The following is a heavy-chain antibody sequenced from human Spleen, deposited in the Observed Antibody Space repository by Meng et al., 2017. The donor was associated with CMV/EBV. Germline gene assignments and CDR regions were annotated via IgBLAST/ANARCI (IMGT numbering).Heavy chain of an antibody. Sequence: GESLKISCAASGFTFSSHAMHWVRQAPGKGLEWVAFMRYDGSRKYYADSVKGRFAISRDNSKNTLFLQMNRLRADDTAVYYCARDRKEYCSSTRCYSGMDVWGQGTTVTVSS. D-gene: IGHD2-2*01. V-gene: IGHV3-30*02. CDR2: MRYDGSRK. J-gene: IGHJ6*02. CDR1: GFTFSSHA. CDR3: ARDRKEYCSSTRCYSGMDV.